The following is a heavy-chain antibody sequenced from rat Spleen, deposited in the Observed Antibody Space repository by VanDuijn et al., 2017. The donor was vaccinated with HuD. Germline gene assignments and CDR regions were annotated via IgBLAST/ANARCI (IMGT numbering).Heavy chain of an antibody. Sequence: VQLVESGGGFVQPGRSLELSCAASGFTFSNYSMAWVRQPPGKGLEWMGVIWGNGNANYNSALKSRLSISRDTSKSQVFLKMNNLQTEDTAMYFCARSDYSSPYYFDYWGQGVMVTVSS. J-gene: IGHJ2*01. CDR2: IWGNGNA. D-gene: IGHD1-2*01. CDR3: ARSDYSSPYYFDY. V-gene: IGHV2S61*01. CDR1: GFTFSNYS.